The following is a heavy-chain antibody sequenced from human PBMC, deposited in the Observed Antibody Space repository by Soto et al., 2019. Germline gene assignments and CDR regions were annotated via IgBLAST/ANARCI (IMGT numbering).Heavy chain of an antibody. J-gene: IGHJ5*02. V-gene: IGHV4-31*03. CDR1: SGCMSSGGYY. Sequence: TRSLTCTDSSGCMSSGGYYLSWIRQHPGKGLEWIGYIYYSGNTYYNPSLKSRLTISVDMSKKQFSLRLSSVTAADTAMYYCARDPPNQLLFADPWGRGNMVTVS. CDR3: ARDPPNQLLFADP. CDR2: IYYSGNT. D-gene: IGHD2-2*01.